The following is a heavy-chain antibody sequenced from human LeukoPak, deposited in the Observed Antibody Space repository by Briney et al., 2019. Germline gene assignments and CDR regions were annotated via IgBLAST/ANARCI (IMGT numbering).Heavy chain of an antibody. CDR3: ARGRYYYDSSGYFGFDY. CDR2: ISSSSSYI. Sequence: GGSLRLSCAASGFTFSSYSMNWVRQAPGKGLEWVSSISSSSSYIYYADSVKGRFTISRDNAKNSLYLQMNSLRAEDTAVYYCARGRYYYDSSGYFGFDYWGQGTLVTVSS. D-gene: IGHD3-22*01. CDR1: GFTFSSYS. V-gene: IGHV3-21*01. J-gene: IGHJ4*02.